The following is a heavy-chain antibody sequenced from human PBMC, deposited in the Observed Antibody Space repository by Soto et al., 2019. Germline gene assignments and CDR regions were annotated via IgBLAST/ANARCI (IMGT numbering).Heavy chain of an antibody. V-gene: IGHV4-4*02. CDR2: SSHSGST. D-gene: IGHD4-4*01. CDR1: GGSISSPTW. CDR3: ASLGTTVTSFDY. J-gene: IGHJ4*02. Sequence: SETLSLTCAVSGGSISSPTWWSWVRQPPGKGLEWIGESSHSGSTNYNPSLKSRATISLDKSKNQFSLKLSSVTAADTAVYYCASLGTTVTSFDYWGQGXLVTVYS.